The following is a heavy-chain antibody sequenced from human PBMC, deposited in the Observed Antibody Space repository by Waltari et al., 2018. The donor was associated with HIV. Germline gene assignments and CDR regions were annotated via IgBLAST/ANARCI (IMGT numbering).Heavy chain of an antibody. Sequence: EVQLMESGGGLVRPGGSRRLTCLGSGFSFSSHTMTMVRQAPVKGLEWVPSIISSSKDIYNGDSGQGRFTISRDNSNNSLYLQMDRRKAEDTAVYYCARERCSCRGGACEYFGMDVLGQGTTVTVSS. CDR2: IISSSKDI. J-gene: IGHJ6*02. V-gene: IGHV3-21*02. CDR3: ARERCSCRGGACEYFGMDV. D-gene: IGHD2-15*01. CDR1: GFSFSSHT.